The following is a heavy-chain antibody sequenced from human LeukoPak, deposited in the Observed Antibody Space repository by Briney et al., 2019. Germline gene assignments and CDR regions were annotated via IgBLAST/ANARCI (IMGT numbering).Heavy chain of an antibody. CDR2: IYTSGST. J-gene: IGHJ3*02. V-gene: IGHV4-4*07. Sequence: SETLSLTCTVSGGSICGYYWSWIRQPAGKGLEWIERIYTSGSTDYNPSLKSRVTMSVDTSKNQFSLKLTSVTAADTAVYYCARGIAAASERALDIWGQGTTVTVSS. CDR1: GGSICGYY. CDR3: ARGIAAASERALDI. D-gene: IGHD6-13*01.